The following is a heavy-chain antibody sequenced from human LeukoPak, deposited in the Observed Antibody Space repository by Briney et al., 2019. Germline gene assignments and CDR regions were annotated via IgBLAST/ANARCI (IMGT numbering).Heavy chain of an antibody. J-gene: IGHJ3*02. V-gene: IGHV3-48*03. CDR1: GFTFRSYE. CDR3: AREEGDSGSHYVGSRSAFDI. D-gene: IGHD1-26*01. Sequence: GGSLRLSCAASGFTFRSYEMNWVRQAPGKRLEWVSYISSSHIYYADSVKGRFTISRDNAKNSLYLQMNSLRAEDTAVYYCAREEGDSGSHYVGSRSAFDIWGQGTMVTVSS. CDR2: ISSSHI.